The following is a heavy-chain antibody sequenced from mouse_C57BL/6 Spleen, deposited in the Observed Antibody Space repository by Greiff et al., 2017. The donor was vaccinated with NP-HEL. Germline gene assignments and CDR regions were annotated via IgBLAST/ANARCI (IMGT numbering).Heavy chain of an antibody. D-gene: IGHD1-1*01. Sequence: EVKVEESGGGLVKPGGSLKLSCAASGFTFSDYGMHWVRQAPEKGLEWVAYISSGSSTIYYADTVKGRFTFSSDNAKITPFLQLTSLRSEDTAKYYRASDDYSNSPYAMDYWGQGTSVTVSS. CDR2: ISSGSSTI. CDR3: ASDDYSNSPYAMDY. V-gene: IGHV5-17*01. J-gene: IGHJ4*01. CDR1: GFTFSDYG.